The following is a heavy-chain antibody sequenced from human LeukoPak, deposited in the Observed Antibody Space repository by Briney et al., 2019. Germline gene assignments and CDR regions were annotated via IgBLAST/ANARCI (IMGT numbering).Heavy chain of an antibody. CDR1: GGSISSSDYY. V-gene: IGHV4-39*01. CDR3: ARHIWSLYYFDY. Sequence: SETLSLTCTVSGGSISSSDYYWGWIRQPPGKGLEWIGSIYFSGSTYYNPSLKSRVTISVDTSKNQFSLKLSSVTAADTALYYCARHIWSLYYFDYWGQGTLVTVSS. CDR2: IYFSGST. J-gene: IGHJ4*02. D-gene: IGHD3-10*01.